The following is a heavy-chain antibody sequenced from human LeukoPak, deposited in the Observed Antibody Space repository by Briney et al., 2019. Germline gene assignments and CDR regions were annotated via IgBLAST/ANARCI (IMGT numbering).Heavy chain of an antibody. V-gene: IGHV5-51*01. CDR1: GYSFTSYW. D-gene: IGHD6-13*01. CDR3: ASVIAAAGSLDY. J-gene: IGHJ4*02. CDR2: IYPGDSDT. Sequence: GESLKISCKGSGYSFTSYWIGWARQMPGKGLERMGIIYPGDSDTRYSPSFQGQVTISADKSISTAYQQWSSLKASDTAMYYCASVIAAAGSLDYWGQGTLVTVSS.